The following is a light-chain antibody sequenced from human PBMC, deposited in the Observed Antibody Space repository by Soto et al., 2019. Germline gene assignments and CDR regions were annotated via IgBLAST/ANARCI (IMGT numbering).Light chain of an antibody. CDR1: QSVSGSY. V-gene: IGKV3-20*01. J-gene: IGKJ2*01. CDR3: QQYGNSVYT. Sequence: EIVLTQSPGTLSLSPGERATLSCRASQSVSGSYLAWYQQKPGQTPRLLIYAASSRATGIPDRFSGSGSGTDFTLTISRLEPEDFAVYYCQQYGNSVYTFGQGTKLEIK. CDR2: AAS.